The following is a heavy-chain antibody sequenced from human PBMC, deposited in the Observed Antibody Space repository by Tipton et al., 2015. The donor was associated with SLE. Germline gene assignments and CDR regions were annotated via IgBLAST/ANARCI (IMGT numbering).Heavy chain of an antibody. CDR2: IWYDGSNK. CDR1: GFTFSSYG. J-gene: IGHJ6*03. CDR3: ARDHIRGRSYYDFWSGYSYYYYMDV. V-gene: IGHV3-33*01. D-gene: IGHD3-3*01. Sequence: SLRLSCAASGFTFSSYGMHWVRQAPGKGLEWVAVIWYDGSNKYYADSVKGRFTISRDNSKNTLYLQMNSLRAEDTAVYYCARDHIRGRSYYDFWSGYSYYYYMDVWGKGTTVTVSS.